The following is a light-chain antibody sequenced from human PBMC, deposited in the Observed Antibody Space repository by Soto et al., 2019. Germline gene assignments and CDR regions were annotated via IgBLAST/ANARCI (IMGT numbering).Light chain of an antibody. Sequence: DIQMTQSPSSLSASVGDRVTIPCRASQSISNYLSWYQQIPGKAPKILIYAASTLRSGVSSRFSGSGSGTDFTLTISSLQPEDFATYYCQQSYSNPWTFGQGTQVEIK. CDR1: QSISNY. V-gene: IGKV1-39*01. CDR3: QQSYSNPWT. CDR2: AAS. J-gene: IGKJ1*01.